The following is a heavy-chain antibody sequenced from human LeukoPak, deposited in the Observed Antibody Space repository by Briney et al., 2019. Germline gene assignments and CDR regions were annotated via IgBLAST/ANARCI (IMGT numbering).Heavy chain of an antibody. J-gene: IGHJ4*02. CDR3: TVTTFDSYGYDAGDY. Sequence: GGSLRLSCAASGFTFSGSAMHWVRQASGKGLEWVGRIRSKANSYATAYAASVKGRFTISRDDSKNTAYLQMNSLKTEDTAVYYCTVTTFDSYGYDAGDYWGQGTLVTVSS. CDR1: GFTFSGSA. V-gene: IGHV3-73*01. CDR2: IRSKANSYAT. D-gene: IGHD5-18*01.